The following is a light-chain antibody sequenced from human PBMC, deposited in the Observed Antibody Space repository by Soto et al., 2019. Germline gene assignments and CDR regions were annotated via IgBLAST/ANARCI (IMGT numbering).Light chain of an antibody. J-gene: IGLJ3*02. CDR3: SSYAGSNNLV. V-gene: IGLV2-8*01. Sequence: QSALTQPPSASGSPGQSVTFSCTGTSSDLGNYNFVSWYQQHPGKAPKLMIYEVSERPSGVPDRFSGSKSGNTASLTVSGLQAEDEADDSCSSYAGSNNLVFGGGTKLTVL. CDR2: EVS. CDR1: SSDLGNYNF.